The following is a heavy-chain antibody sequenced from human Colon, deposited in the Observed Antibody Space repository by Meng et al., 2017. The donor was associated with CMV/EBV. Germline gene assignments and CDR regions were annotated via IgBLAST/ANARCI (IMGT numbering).Heavy chain of an antibody. CDR1: RYTFTSYY. CDR3: VRDADAGGGSDY. CDR2: INPFGVPT. Sequence: KASRYTFTSYYIHWVRQAPGQGLEWMGKINPFGVPTTYAPKFQGRVTMTRDTSTSTVYMELSSLRSDDTAVYYCVRDADAGGGSDYWGQGTLVTVSS. J-gene: IGHJ4*02. V-gene: IGHV1-46*01.